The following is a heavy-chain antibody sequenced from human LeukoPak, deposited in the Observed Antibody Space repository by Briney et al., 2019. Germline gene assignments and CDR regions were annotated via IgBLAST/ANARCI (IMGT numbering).Heavy chain of an antibody. Sequence: GGSLRLSCEAPGLPLSTSAMNWVRKVPGKGLEWVSSIDYDSSHIYYAASVRGRFTISRDNARDSVYLQMDSLRVEDTAVYYCTRDPLRYLRVGHYDYWGQGTLVAVSS. CDR2: IDYDSSHI. D-gene: IGHD3-9*01. J-gene: IGHJ4*02. CDR1: GLPLSTSA. CDR3: TRDPLRYLRVGHYDY. V-gene: IGHV3-21*01.